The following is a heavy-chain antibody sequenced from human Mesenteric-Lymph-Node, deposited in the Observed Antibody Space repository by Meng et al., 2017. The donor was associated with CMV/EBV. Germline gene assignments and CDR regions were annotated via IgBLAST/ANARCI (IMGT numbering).Heavy chain of an antibody. V-gene: IGHV4-39*01. CDR2: IYYSGST. Sequence: QLQLQESGPGLGKPSETLSLTCTASGGSISSSSYYWGWIRQPPGKGLEWIGSIYYSGSTYYNPSLKSRVTISVDTSKNQFSLKLSSVTAADTAVYYCARPHYYGSGSSPWFDPWGQGTLVTVSS. D-gene: IGHD3-10*01. CDR1: GGSISSSSYY. J-gene: IGHJ5*02. CDR3: ARPHYYGSGSSPWFDP.